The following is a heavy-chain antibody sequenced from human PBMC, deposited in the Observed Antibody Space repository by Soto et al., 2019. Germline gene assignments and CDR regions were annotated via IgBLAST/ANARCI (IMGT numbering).Heavy chain of an antibody. J-gene: IGHJ6*02. Sequence: RGESLKISCKGSGYSFTSYWIGWVRQMPGKGLEWMGIIYPGDSDTRYSPSFQGQVTISADKSISTAYLQWSSLKASDTAMYYCARGTTVELLGRYYYYGMDVWGQGTTVTVS. CDR3: ARGTTVELLGRYYYYGMDV. V-gene: IGHV5-51*01. CDR1: GYSFTSYW. D-gene: IGHD4-4*01. CDR2: IYPGDSDT.